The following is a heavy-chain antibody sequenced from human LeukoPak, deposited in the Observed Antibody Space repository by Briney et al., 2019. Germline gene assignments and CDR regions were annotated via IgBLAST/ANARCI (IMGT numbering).Heavy chain of an antibody. V-gene: IGHV3-33*01. CDR2: IWYDGSNK. J-gene: IGHJ4*02. Sequence: PGRSLRLSCAASGFTFSSYGMHWVRQAPGKGLEWVAVIWYDGSNKYYADSVKGRFTISRDNSKNTLYLQMNSRRAEDTAVYYCARDLVRGVIIYYFDYWGQGTLVTVSS. D-gene: IGHD3-10*01. CDR3: ARDLVRGVIIYYFDY. CDR1: GFTFSSYG.